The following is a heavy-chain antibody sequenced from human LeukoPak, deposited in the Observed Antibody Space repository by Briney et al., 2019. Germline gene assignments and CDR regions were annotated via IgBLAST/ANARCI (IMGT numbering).Heavy chain of an antibody. Sequence: ASVKVSCKASGYTFTSYGISWVRQAPGQGLEWMGWISAYNGNTNYAQKLQGRVTMTTDTSTSTAYMELRSLRSDDTAVYYCARDYYYYDSSGYRFDYWGQGTLVTVYS. D-gene: IGHD3-22*01. V-gene: IGHV1-18*01. CDR3: ARDYYYYDSSGYRFDY. CDR1: GYTFTSYG. J-gene: IGHJ4*02. CDR2: ISAYNGNT.